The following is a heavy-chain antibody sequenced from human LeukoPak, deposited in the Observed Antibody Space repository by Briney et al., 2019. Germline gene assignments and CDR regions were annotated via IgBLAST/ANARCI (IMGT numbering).Heavy chain of an antibody. CDR2: IYPGDSDT. J-gene: IGHJ4*02. Sequence: GESLKISCKGSGYNFTPYWIGWVRQMPGKGLEWMGIIYPGDSDTRYSPSFQGQVTISADKSISTAYLQWSSLKASDTAMYYCAKIDRQYCSRSSCYALDYWGQGTQVTVSS. V-gene: IGHV5-51*01. D-gene: IGHD2-2*01. CDR3: AKIDRQYCSRSSCYALDY. CDR1: GYNFTPYW.